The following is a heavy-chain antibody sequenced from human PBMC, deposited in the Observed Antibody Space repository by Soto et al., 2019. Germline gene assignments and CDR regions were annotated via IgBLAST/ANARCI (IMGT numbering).Heavy chain of an antibody. V-gene: IGHV1-18*01. J-gene: IGHJ4*02. CDR3: ARDVGYGLIDG. Sequence: QVQLAQSGGEVKKPGASVKVSCKASGYTFTSYGISWVRQAPGQGLEWMGWINAYNGNTNYAQKVQGRVTMTTATATSIAYMELRSLRSDDTAVYYCARDVGYGLIDGWGQGTLVTVSS. CDR2: INAYNGNT. D-gene: IGHD5-18*01. CDR1: GYTFTSYG.